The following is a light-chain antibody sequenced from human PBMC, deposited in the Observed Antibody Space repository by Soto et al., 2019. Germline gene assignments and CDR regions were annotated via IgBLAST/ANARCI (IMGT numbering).Light chain of an antibody. CDR2: DAS. CDR3: QQSYSTPLT. CDR1: QDIDNF. V-gene: IGKV1-39*01. J-gene: IGKJ4*01. Sequence: DIQMTQCPATLSASLGDRVAITCQASQDIDNFLNWYQHKPGAAPKLLIYDASTLAPGVPSRFSGSGSGTDFTLTISSLQPEDFATYYCQQSYSTPLTFGGGTKVDIK.